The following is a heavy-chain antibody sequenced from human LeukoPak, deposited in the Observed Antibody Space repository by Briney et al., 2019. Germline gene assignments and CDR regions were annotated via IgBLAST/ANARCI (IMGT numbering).Heavy chain of an antibody. CDR2: IRYDGSNK. J-gene: IGHJ6*03. V-gene: IGHV3-30*02. Sequence: PGGSLRLSCAASGFTFSSYGMHWVRQAPGKGLEWVAFIRYDGSNKYYADSVKGRFTISRDNSKNSLYLQMNSLRAEDTALYYCARVVDSSSWLDYYYYMDVWGKGTTVTVSS. CDR1: GFTFSSYG. D-gene: IGHD6-13*01. CDR3: ARVVDSSSWLDYYYYMDV.